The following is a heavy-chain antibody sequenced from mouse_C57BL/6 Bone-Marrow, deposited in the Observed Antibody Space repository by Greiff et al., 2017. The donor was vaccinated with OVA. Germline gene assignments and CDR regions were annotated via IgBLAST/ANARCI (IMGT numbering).Heavy chain of an antibody. CDR2: IYPGGGYT. V-gene: IGHV1-63*01. J-gene: IGHJ3*01. CDR3: ARSDYREGFAY. Sequence: QVQLQQSGAELVRPGTSVKMSCKASGYTFTNYWIGWAKQRPGHGLEWIGDIYPGGGYTNYNEKFKGKATLTADKSSSTAYMQFSSLTSEDSAIYYGARSDYREGFAYWGQGTLVTVSA. CDR1: GYTFTNYW. D-gene: IGHD2-12*01.